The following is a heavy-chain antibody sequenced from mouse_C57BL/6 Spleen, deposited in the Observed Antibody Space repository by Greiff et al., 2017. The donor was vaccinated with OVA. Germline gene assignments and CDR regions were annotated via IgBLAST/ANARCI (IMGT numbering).Heavy chain of an antibody. V-gene: IGHV1-52*01. CDR2: IDPSDSET. Sequence: QVQLKQPGAELVRPGSSVKLSCKASGYTFTSYWMHWVKQRPIQGLEWIGNIDPSDSETHYTQKFKDKATLTVDKSSSTDYMQLSSLTSEDSAVYYCARSSYYGSSILDYWGQGTTLTVSS. CDR3: ARSSYYGSSILDY. J-gene: IGHJ2*01. D-gene: IGHD1-1*01. CDR1: GYTFTSYW.